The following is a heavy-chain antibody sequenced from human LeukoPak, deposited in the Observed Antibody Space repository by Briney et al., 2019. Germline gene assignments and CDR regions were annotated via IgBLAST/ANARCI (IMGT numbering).Heavy chain of an antibody. CDR3: ARSPRIYSSPDY. D-gene: IGHD6-13*01. CDR2: ISSNGGST. J-gene: IGHJ4*02. V-gene: IGHV3-64*01. Sequence: GGSLRLSCAASGFTFSSYAMHWVRQAPGKGLEYVSAISSNGGSTYYANSVKGRCTISRDNSKNTLYLQMGSLRAEDMAVYYCARSPRIYSSPDYWGQGTLVTVSS. CDR1: GFTFSSYA.